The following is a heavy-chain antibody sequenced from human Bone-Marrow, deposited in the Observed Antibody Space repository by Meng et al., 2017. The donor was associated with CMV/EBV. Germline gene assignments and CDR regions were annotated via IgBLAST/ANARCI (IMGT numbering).Heavy chain of an antibody. CDR3: ARYPRNIAVDPRFDY. V-gene: IGHV1-8*01. CDR1: GYTFTSYD. D-gene: IGHD6-19*01. CDR2: MNTNSGNT. Sequence: ASVKVSCKASGYTFTSYDINWVRQATGQGLEWMGWMNTNSGNTGYAQKFQGRVTMTRDTSTSTDYMELSSLTSDDTAVYYCARYPRNIAVDPRFDYWGQGTLVTVSS. J-gene: IGHJ4*02.